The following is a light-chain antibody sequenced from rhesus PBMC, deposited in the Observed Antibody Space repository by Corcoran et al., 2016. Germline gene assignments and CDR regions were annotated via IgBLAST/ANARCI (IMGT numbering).Light chain of an antibody. CDR3: QQYDSSPFS. Sequence: DIVMTQSPDSLAVSLGERITINCKSSQSLLYSANNKNYLAWYQQKPGQALKLLLYWAYTRESGVPDRFSGSGSGTDFSLTISGLQAEDVAVYYCQQYDSSPFSFGQGTKVEIK. J-gene: IGKJ2*01. CDR1: QSLLYSANNKNY. V-gene: IGKV4-1*01. CDR2: WAY.